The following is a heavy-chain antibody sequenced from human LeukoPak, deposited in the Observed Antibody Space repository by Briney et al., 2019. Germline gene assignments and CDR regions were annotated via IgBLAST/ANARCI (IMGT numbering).Heavy chain of an antibody. CDR2: ISWNSGSI. V-gene: IGHV3-9*01. CDR3: ATSSSDLDAFDI. J-gene: IGHJ3*02. D-gene: IGHD6-6*01. Sequence: GGSLRLSCAASGFTFDDYAMHWVRQAPGKGLEWVSGISWNSGSIGYADSVKGRFTISRDNSKNTLYLQMNSLRAEDTAVYYCATSSSDLDAFDIWGQGTMVTVSS. CDR1: GFTFDDYA.